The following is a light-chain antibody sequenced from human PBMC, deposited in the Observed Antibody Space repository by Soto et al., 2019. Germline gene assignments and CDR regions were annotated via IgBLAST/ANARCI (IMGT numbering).Light chain of an antibody. Sequence: DIVMTQSPLSLPVTPGEPASISCRSSQSLLHSNGYNYLDWYLQKPGQSPQLLIYLGSNRASGVTARFIGTGSGTDFTLKISRVETDDVGVYYCMQTLQTPPFTFGPGTKVDIK. CDR1: QSLLHSNGYNY. J-gene: IGKJ3*01. V-gene: IGKV2-28*01. CDR3: MQTLQTPPFT. CDR2: LGS.